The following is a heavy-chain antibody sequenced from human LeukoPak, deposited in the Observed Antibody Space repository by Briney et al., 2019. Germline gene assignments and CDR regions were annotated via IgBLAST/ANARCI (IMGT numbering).Heavy chain of an antibody. V-gene: IGHV1-18*01. CDR2: ISAYNGNT. CDR3: ARESGYDYVWGSLYYFDY. CDR1: GYTFTSYG. Sequence: ASVKVSCKASGYTFTSYGISWVRQAPGQGLEWMGWISAYNGNTNYAQKLQGRVTMTTDTSTSTAYLELRSLRSDDTAVYYCARESGYDYVWGSLYYFDYWGQGTLVTVSS. J-gene: IGHJ4*02. D-gene: IGHD3-16*01.